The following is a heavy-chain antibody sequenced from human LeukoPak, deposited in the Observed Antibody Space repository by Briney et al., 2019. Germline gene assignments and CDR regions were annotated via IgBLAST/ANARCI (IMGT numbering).Heavy chain of an antibody. CDR1: GFTFRNYA. V-gene: IGHV3-30-3*01. D-gene: IGHD6-13*01. Sequence: GGSLRLSCAASGFTFRNYAMTWVRQAPGKGLEWVAVVSYDGSNKYYADSVKGRFTISRDNSKNTLYLQMNSLRAEDTAVYYCASGIAAADAFDIWGQGTMVTVSP. J-gene: IGHJ3*02. CDR2: VSYDGSNK. CDR3: ASGIAAADAFDI.